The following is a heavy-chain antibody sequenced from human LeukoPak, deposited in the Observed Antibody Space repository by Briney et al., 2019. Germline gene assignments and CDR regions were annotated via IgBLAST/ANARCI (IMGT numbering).Heavy chain of an antibody. CDR2: INHSGST. Sequence: SETLSLTCAVYGGSFSGYYWSWIRQPPGKGLEWIGEINHSGSTNYNPSLKSRVTISVDTSKNQFSLKLSSVTAADTAVYYCARRLSRTPPGGYWGQGTLVTVSS. CDR1: GGSFSGYY. D-gene: IGHD2-2*01. CDR3: ARRLSRTPPGGY. V-gene: IGHV4-34*01. J-gene: IGHJ4*02.